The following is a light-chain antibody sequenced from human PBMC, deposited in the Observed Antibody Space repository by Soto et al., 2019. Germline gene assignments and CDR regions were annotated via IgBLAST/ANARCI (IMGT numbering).Light chain of an antibody. J-gene: IGKJ2*01. Sequence: EIVLTQSPGTLSLSPGERATLSCRASQSVSSSYLAWYQQKPGQAPRLLIYGASSRATGIPDRFSGSGSGTDFTLTISRLEPEDFAVYYCQQYGSSDEHTFGQGTKLEIK. CDR3: QQYGSSDEHT. CDR1: QSVSSSY. CDR2: GAS. V-gene: IGKV3-20*01.